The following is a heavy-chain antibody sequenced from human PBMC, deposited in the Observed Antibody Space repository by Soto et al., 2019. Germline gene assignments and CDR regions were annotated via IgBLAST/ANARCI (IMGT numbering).Heavy chain of an antibody. J-gene: IGHJ6*03. CDR1: GFNFGNYA. Sequence: EVLLVESGGGLVQTDRPLRFCCGASGFNFGNYAMHWVRQVPGKGLEWVSAISWNSGQLDYSDSVRCRFTISRDNGKNSLYLEMNSLRPDDTALYFCAKDKSTGEYSYYRYVDVWGRGTTVIVSS. CDR2: ISWNSGQL. CDR3: AKDKSTGEYSYYRYVDV. D-gene: IGHD4-17*01. V-gene: IGHV3-9*01.